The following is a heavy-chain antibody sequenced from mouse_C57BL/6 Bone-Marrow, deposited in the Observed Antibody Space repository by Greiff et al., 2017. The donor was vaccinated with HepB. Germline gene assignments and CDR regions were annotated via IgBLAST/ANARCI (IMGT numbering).Heavy chain of an antibody. CDR2: INPGSGGT. D-gene: IGHD1-1*01. J-gene: IGHJ1*03. V-gene: IGHV1-54*01. CDR1: GYAFTNYL. Sequence: VKLMESGAELVRPGTSVKVSCKASGYAFTNYLIEWVKQRPGQGLEWIGVINPGSGGTNYNEKFKGKATLTADKSSSTAYMQLSSLTSEDSAVYFCARGGHYYGSSLWYFDVWGTGTTVTVSS. CDR3: ARGGHYYGSSLWYFDV.